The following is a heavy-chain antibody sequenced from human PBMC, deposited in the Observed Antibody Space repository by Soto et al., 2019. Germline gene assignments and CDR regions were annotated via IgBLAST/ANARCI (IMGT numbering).Heavy chain of an antibody. V-gene: IGHV1-8*02. CDR3: ARYLYCSGGSCYRRFDY. D-gene: IGHD2-15*01. CDR1: GYTFTVYY. CDR2: MNPNSGNT. J-gene: IGHJ4*02. Sequence: GASVKVSCKASGYTFTVYYMHWVRQAPGQGPEWMGWMNPNSGNTGYAQKFQGRVTMTRNTSISTAYMELSSLRSEDTAVYYCARYLYCSGGSCYRRFDYWGQGTLVTVSS.